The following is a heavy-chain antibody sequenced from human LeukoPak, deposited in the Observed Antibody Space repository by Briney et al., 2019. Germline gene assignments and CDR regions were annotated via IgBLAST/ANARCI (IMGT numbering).Heavy chain of an antibody. J-gene: IGHJ5*02. Sequence: PSETLSLTCAVYGGSFSGYYWSWIRQPPGKGLEWIGEINHSGSTNYNPSLKSRVTISVDTSKNQFSLKLSSVTAADTAVYYCARGPDCSGGSCYPYWFDPWGQGTLVTVSS. V-gene: IGHV4-34*01. CDR2: INHSGST. D-gene: IGHD2-15*01. CDR3: ARGPDCSGGSCYPYWFDP. CDR1: GGSFSGYY.